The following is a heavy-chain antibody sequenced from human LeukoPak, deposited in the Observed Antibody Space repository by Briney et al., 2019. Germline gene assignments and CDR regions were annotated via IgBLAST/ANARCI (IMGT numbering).Heavy chain of an antibody. V-gene: IGHV4-59*01. J-gene: IGHJ4*02. CDR1: GGSISNNY. Sequence: SETLSLTCTVSGGSISNNYWNWHCIRQPPGKGLEWIGYIYYSGSTNYNPSLKSRVTMSVDTSKNQFSLKLSSVTAADTAVYYCARSYSSGPFDYWGQGTLVTVSS. D-gene: IGHD6-19*01. CDR3: ARSYSSGPFDY. CDR2: IYYSGST.